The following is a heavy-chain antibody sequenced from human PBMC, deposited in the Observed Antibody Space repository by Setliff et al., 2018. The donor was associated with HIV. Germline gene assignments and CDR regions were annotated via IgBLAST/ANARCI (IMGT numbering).Heavy chain of an antibody. CDR3: ARDPAFGAFDI. J-gene: IGHJ3*02. D-gene: IGHD3-10*01. V-gene: IGHV3-7*04. CDR1: GFTFSSSW. Sequence: GGSLRLSCAASGFTFSSSWMTWVRQAPGRGLEYVAGMNRDGREKLYADSVKGRFSISRDNAKNSLYLQMSSLRTGDTAVYFCARDPAFGAFDIWGQGTMVTVSS. CDR2: MNRDGREK.